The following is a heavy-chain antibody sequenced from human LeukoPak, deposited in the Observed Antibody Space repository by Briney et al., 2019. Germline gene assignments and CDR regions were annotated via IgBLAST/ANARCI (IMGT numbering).Heavy chain of an antibody. J-gene: IGHJ4*02. D-gene: IGHD2-2*01. CDR2: IIPIFGTA. Sequence: GASVKVSCKASGGTFSSYAISWVRQAPGQGLEWMGGIIPIFGTANYAQKFQVRVTITTDESTSTAYMELSSLRSEDTAVYYCARVRYCSSTSCYYFDYWGQGTLVTVSS. CDR3: ARVRYCSSTSCYYFDY. V-gene: IGHV1-69*05. CDR1: GGTFSSYA.